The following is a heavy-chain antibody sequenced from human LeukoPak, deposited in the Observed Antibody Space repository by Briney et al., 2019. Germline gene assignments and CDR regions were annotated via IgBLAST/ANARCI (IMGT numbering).Heavy chain of an antibody. CDR2: INPSGGST. J-gene: IGHJ4*02. CDR3: ARTLTVTTHGHGGDY. Sequence: ASVKVSCKASGYTFTSYYMHWVRQAPGQGLEWMGIINPSGGSTSYAQKFQGRVTMTRDMSTSTVYMELSSLRSEDTAVYYCARTLTVTTHGHGGDYWGQGTLVTVSS. CDR1: GYTFTSYY. D-gene: IGHD4-17*01. V-gene: IGHV1-46*01.